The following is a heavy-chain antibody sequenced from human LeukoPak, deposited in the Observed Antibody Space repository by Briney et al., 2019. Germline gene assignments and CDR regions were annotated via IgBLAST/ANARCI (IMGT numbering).Heavy chain of an antibody. D-gene: IGHD5-12*01. CDR2: ISYDGSNK. CDR3: ASSPWGYSGYDSFGFFDY. CDR1: GFTFSSYA. Sequence: SGGSLRLSCAASGFTFSSYAMHWVRQAPGKGLEWVAVISYDGSNKYYADSVKGRFTISRDNSKNTLYLQMNSLRAEDTAVYYCASSPWGYSGYDSFGFFDYWGQGTLVTVSS. V-gene: IGHV3-30-3*01. J-gene: IGHJ4*02.